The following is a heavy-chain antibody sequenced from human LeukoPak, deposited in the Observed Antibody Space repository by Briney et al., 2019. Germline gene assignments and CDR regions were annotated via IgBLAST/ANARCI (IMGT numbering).Heavy chain of an antibody. CDR1: GYTFTGYY. CDR2: INPNSGGT. D-gene: IGHD6-19*01. V-gene: IGHV1-2*02. J-gene: IGHJ3*02. CDR3: ATKVAEDAFDI. Sequence: ASVKVSCKASGYTFTGYYMHWVRQASGQGLEWMASINPNSGGTNYAQKFQGRVTMTRDTSISTVYMELSRLRSDDTAVYYCATKVAEDAFDIWGQGTMVTVSS.